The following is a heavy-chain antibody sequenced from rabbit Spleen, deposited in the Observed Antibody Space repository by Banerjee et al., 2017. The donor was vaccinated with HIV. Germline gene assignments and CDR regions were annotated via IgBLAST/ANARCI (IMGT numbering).Heavy chain of an antibody. V-gene: IGHV1S40*01. CDR2: IDSGSSGFT. CDR3: ARDTGSSFSSYGMDL. J-gene: IGHJ6*01. D-gene: IGHD8-1*01. Sequence: QSLEESGGDLVKPGASLTLTCTASGFTISGYHICWVRQAPGKGLEWIVCIDSGSSGFTYFASWAKGRFTISKTSSTTVTLQMTSLTVADTATYFCARDTGSSFSSYGMDLWGPGTLVTVS. CDR1: GFTISGYH.